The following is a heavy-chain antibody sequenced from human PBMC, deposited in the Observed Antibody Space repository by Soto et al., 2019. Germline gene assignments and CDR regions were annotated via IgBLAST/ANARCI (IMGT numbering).Heavy chain of an antibody. CDR1: GGSISSGGYY. Sequence: QVQLQESGPGLVKPSQTLSLTCTVSGGSISSGGYYWSWIRQHPGKGLEWIGYIYYSGSTYYNPSLKSRVTISVDTSKNQFSRKLSSVTAADTAVYYCARETPPLYDRSGWFDYWGQGTLVTVSS. V-gene: IGHV4-31*03. D-gene: IGHD3-22*01. CDR3: ARETPPLYDRSGWFDY. J-gene: IGHJ4*02. CDR2: IYYSGST.